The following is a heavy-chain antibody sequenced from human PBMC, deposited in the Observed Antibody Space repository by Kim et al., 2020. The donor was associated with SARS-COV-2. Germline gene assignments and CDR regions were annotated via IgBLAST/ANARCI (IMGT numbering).Heavy chain of an antibody. V-gene: IGHV1-8*01. CDR3: ARSPSSPRPAAMLFGPGHWFDP. J-gene: IGHJ5*02. CDR1: GYTFTSYD. Sequence: ASVKVSCKASGYTFTSYDINWVRQATGQGLEWMGWMNPNSGNTGYAQKFQGRVTMTRNTSISTAYMELSSLRSEDTAVYYCARSPSSPRPAAMLFGPGHWFDPWGQGTLVTVSS. CDR2: MNPNSGNT. D-gene: IGHD2-2*01.